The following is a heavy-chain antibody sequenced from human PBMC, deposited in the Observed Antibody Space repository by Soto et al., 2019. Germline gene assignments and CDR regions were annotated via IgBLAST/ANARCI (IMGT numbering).Heavy chain of an antibody. D-gene: IGHD2-2*01. J-gene: IGHJ4*02. Sequence: GESLKISWRGSGYDFNTNWFGWVRQLPGRGLGWVGIMYPGDSDTRHNPSLQGHVTLSADVTVSTAFLQWRSLKTSDTGIYFCAPLQRACNKTSCYYADNWGQGTQVTVSS. CDR3: APLQRACNKTSCYYADN. V-gene: IGHV5-51*01. CDR2: MYPGDSDT. CDR1: GYDFNTNW.